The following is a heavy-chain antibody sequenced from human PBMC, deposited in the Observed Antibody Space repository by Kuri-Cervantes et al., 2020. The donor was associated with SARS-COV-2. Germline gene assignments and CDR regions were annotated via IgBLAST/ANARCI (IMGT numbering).Heavy chain of an antibody. CDR2: IYPGDSDT. J-gene: IGHJ6*03. D-gene: IGHD3-16*01. Sequence: GGSLRLSCKGSGYSFTSYWIGWVRQMPGKGLEWMGIIYPGDSDTRYSPSFQGQVTISADKSISTAYLQWSSLKASDTAMYYCARLGGYYYYYMDVWGKGTKVTVSS. V-gene: IGHV5-51*01. CDR1: GYSFTSYW. CDR3: ARLGGYYYYYMDV.